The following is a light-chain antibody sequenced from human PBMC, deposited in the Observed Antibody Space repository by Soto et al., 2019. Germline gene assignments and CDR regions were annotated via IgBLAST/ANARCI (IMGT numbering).Light chain of an antibody. Sequence: EIVRTQSPATLSVSPGERATLSCRASQSVSNNLAWYQQKPGQAPRLLIYGASTRATGIPARFSGSGSGTEFTLTLSSLQSEDFAVYYCQQYNNWAITFGQGTRLEIK. CDR2: GAS. V-gene: IGKV3-15*01. J-gene: IGKJ5*01. CDR3: QQYNNWAIT. CDR1: QSVSNN.